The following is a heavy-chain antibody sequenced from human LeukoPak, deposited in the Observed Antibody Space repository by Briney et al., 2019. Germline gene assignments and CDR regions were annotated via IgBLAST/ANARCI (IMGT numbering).Heavy chain of an antibody. CDR1: GRFISIFY. CDR2: IFDGGRT. CDR3: ARASSVVWGVWNSDSSGYFMDV. J-gene: IGHJ6*03. D-gene: IGHD3-22*01. V-gene: IGHV4-59*07. Sequence: SDTLSLMYTLYGRFISIFYWRWIRQTPGRGLECIRNIFDGGRTNYSPSLKSRVNISVDTSKNQRSLKLGSVTAADTAIYYCARASSVVWGVWNSDSSGYFMDVWGKGTTVTVSS.